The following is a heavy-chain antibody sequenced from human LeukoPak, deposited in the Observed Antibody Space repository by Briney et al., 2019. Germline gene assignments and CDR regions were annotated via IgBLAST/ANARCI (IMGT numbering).Heavy chain of an antibody. D-gene: IGHD3-10*01. V-gene: IGHV1-2*02. CDR2: INPNSGDT. CDR1: GHTLTGYY. CDR3: ARDPLASTFGEYTLNWFDP. Sequence: GASVKVSCKASGHTLTGYYIHWVRQAPGQGLEWMGWINPNSGDTNYAQNFQGRVTMTRDTSISTAYMELSRLRSDDTAVYYCARDPLASTFGEYTLNWFDPWGQGTLVTVSS. J-gene: IGHJ5*02.